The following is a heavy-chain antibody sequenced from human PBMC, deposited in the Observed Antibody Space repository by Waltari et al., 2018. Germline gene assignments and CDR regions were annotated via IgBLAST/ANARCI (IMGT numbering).Heavy chain of an antibody. Sequence: QVRLVESGGNWVTPGGSLRLSCTGSGFTFSDYSMTWIRQAPGKGGGWVAYITSSRRTKSYADCGKGRFSISRVDFANSVFLEMNNLGVEDSAVYYCVRDVWPHCSDDCYSPGYWGQGTLVTVSS. V-gene: IGHV3-11*04. J-gene: IGHJ4*02. CDR2: ITSSRRTK. CDR3: VRDVWPHCSDDCYSPGY. CDR1: GFTFSDYS. D-gene: IGHD2-21*02.